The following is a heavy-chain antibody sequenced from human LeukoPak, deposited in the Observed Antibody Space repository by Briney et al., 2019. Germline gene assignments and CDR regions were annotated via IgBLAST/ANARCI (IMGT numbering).Heavy chain of an antibody. CDR3: AREGSSSWRTDAFDI. D-gene: IGHD6-13*01. CDR1: GGSISRSN. J-gene: IGHJ3*02. CDR2: ISGGGHST. V-gene: IGHV3-23*01. Sequence: PSGTLSLTCAVSGGSISRSNWWSWVRQAPGKGLEWVSAISGGGHSTYYADSVKGRFTISRDNSKNTLYLQMNSLRAEDTAVYYCAREGSSSWRTDAFDIWGQGTMVTVSS.